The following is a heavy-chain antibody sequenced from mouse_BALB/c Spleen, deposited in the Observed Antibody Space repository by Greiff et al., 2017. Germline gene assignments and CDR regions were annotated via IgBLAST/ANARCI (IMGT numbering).Heavy chain of an antibody. V-gene: IGHV5-6-5*01. D-gene: IGHD2-14*01. J-gene: IGHJ4*01. Sequence: EVQGVESGGGLVKPGGSLKLSCAASGFTFSSYAMSWVRQTPEKRLEWVASISSGGSTYYPDSVKGRFTISRDNARNILYLQMSSLRSEDTAMYYCARGAYYRYEGAMDYWGQGTSVTVSS. CDR1: GFTFSSYA. CDR2: ISSGGST. CDR3: ARGAYYRYEGAMDY.